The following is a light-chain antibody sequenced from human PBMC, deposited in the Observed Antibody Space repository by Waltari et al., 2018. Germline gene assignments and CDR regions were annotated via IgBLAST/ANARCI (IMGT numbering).Light chain of an antibody. J-gene: IGLJ2*01. V-gene: IGLV6-57*02. Sequence: NFVLTQPHSVSESPGKTVTISCTGSSGSIASNYVQWYPQRPGSAPTTVIYENNQRPSGVPGRFSGSIDSSSNSASLTISGLKTEDEADYYCQSYDTSDVVFGGGTKLTVL. CDR2: ENN. CDR3: QSYDTSDVV. CDR1: SGSIASNY.